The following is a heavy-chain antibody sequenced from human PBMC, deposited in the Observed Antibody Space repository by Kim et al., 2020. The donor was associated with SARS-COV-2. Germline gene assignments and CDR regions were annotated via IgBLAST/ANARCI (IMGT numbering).Heavy chain of an antibody. D-gene: IGHD2-21*02. CDR3: AYPGGGVTDF. J-gene: IGHJ4*02. V-gene: IGHV3-23*01. Sequence: GGSLRLSCAASGFTFSTYGMSWVRQAAGKGLEWVSGITGVGGTTAYADSVKGRFTISRDNSKNTLYLQMNSLRAEDTAVYYCAYPGGGVTDFWGQGPLVTVSS. CDR2: ITGVGGTT. CDR1: GFTFSTYG.